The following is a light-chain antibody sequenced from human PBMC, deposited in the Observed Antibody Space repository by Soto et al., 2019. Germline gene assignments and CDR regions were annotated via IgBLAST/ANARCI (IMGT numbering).Light chain of an antibody. CDR1: QSVSGF. V-gene: IGKV3D-15*01. Sequence: EIVLTQSPGTLSLSPGESATLSCSADQSVSGFLGWYQQKPGQAPRLLIYGASNRATGIPDRFSGSGSGTEFTLTISSLQSEDFAVYYCQQYNNRPPITFDQGTRLEIK. J-gene: IGKJ5*01. CDR2: GAS. CDR3: QQYNNRPPIT.